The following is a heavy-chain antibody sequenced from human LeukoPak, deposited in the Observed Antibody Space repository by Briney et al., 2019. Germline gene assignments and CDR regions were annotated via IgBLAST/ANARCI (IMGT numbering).Heavy chain of an antibody. Sequence: GGSLRLSCVASGFTFRSYEVNWVRQAPGKGLEWVSYITSSGYTKYYGDSVKGRFTISRDNAKNSLYLQMNSLRGEDTAVYYCAKDYSRDGYYADTFHIWGQGTMVTVSS. D-gene: IGHD3-3*01. J-gene: IGHJ3*02. CDR3: AKDYSRDGYYADTFHI. CDR1: GFTFRSYE. V-gene: IGHV3-48*03. CDR2: ITSSGYTK.